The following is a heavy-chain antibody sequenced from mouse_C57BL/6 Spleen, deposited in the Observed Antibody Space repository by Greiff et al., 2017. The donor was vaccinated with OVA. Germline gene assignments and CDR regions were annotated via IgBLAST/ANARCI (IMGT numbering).Heavy chain of an antibody. CDR1: GFTFSSSA. D-gene: IGHD4-1*01. CDR2: ISSGGDYI. V-gene: IGHV5-9-1*02. CDR3: TRGTGSKAMDY. Sequence: EVQLQQSGEGLVKPGGSLKLSCAASGFTFSSSAMSWVRQTQEKRLEWVAYISSGGDYIYYADTVKGRFTISRDNARNTLYLQMSSLKSEDTAMYYCTRGTGSKAMDYWGQGTSVTVSS. J-gene: IGHJ4*01.